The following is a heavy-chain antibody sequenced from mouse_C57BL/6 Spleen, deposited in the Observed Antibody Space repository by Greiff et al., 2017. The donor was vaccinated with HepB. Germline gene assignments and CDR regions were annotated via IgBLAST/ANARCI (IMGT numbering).Heavy chain of an antibody. CDR2: INYDGSST. CDR3: ERGSYYGGSYWYFDV. CDR1: GFTFSDYY. J-gene: IGHJ1*03. D-gene: IGHD1-1*01. Sequence: EVMLVESEGGLVQPGSSMKLPCTASGFTFSDYYMAWVRQVPEKGLEWVANINYDGSSTYYLDSLKSRFIISRDNAKNLLYLQMSSLKSEDTATYYCERGSYYGGSYWYFDVWGTETTVTVSS. V-gene: IGHV5-16*01.